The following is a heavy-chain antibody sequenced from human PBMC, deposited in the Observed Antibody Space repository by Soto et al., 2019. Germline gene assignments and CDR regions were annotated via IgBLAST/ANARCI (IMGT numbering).Heavy chain of an antibody. CDR2: IYPGGSDT. CDR1: GYSFTSYW. CDR3: ARRPGLSSSRYAGYYYGMDV. Sequence: GESLKISCKGSGYSFTSYWIGWVRQMPGKGLEWMGIIYPGGSDTRYSPSFQGQVTISADKSISTAYLQWSSLKASDTAMYYCARRPGLSSSRYAGYYYGMDVWGQGTTVTVSS. J-gene: IGHJ6*02. V-gene: IGHV5-51*01. D-gene: IGHD6-13*01.